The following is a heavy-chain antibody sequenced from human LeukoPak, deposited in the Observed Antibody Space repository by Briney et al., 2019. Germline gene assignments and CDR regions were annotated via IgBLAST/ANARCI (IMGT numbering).Heavy chain of an antibody. V-gene: IGHV1-18*01. CDR3: ARGRLSMYDFWSGYQETYNWFDP. Sequence: ASVKVSCKASGYTFTSYGISWVRQAPGQGLEWMGWISAYNGNTNYAQKLQGRVTMTTDTSTSTAYMELRSLRSDDTAVYYCARGRLSMYDFWSGYQETYNWFDPWGQGTLVTVSS. J-gene: IGHJ5*02. CDR2: ISAYNGNT. CDR1: GYTFTSYG. D-gene: IGHD3-3*01.